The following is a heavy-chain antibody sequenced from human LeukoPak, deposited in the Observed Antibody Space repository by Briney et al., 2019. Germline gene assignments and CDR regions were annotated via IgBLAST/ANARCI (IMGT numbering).Heavy chain of an antibody. CDR3: ARLPPRYGSGSYRIYYYYMDV. Sequence: PSETLSLTCAVSGYSISSGYYWGWIRQPPGKGLEWIGSIYHSGSTYYNPSLKSRVTISVDTSKNQFSLKLSSETAADTAVYYCARLPPRYGSGSYRIYYYYMDVWGKGTTVTVSS. D-gene: IGHD3-10*01. J-gene: IGHJ6*03. CDR2: IYHSGST. CDR1: GYSISSGYY. V-gene: IGHV4-38-2*01.